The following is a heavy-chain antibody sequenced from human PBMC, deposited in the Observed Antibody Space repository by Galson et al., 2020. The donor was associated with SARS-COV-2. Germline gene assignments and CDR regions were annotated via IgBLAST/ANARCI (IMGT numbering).Heavy chain of an antibody. CDR3: AREGSVGATTGGLHY. CDR2: IYYSGST. Sequence: ASETLSLTCTVSGGSISSYYWSWIRQPPGKGLEWIGYIYYSGSTNYNPSLKSRVTISVDTSKNQFSLKLSSVTAADTAVYYCAREGSVGATTGGLHYWGQGTLVTVSS. V-gene: IGHV4-59*01. D-gene: IGHD1-26*01. J-gene: IGHJ4*02. CDR1: GGSISSYY.